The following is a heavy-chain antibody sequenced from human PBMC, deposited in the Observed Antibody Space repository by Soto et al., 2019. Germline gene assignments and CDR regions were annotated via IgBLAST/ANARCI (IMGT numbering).Heavy chain of an antibody. D-gene: IGHD3-16*01. Sequence: ASVKVSCKASGYTFTGYYMHWVRQAPGQGLEWMGWINPDRGATNYAQKFQGRVTMTRDTSISTAYMDLSRLTSDDTAVYYCAVGDGASKFYYYYSMDVWGQGTTVTVSS. CDR1: GYTFTGYY. J-gene: IGHJ6*02. CDR3: AVGDGASKFYYYYSMDV. CDR2: INPDRGAT. V-gene: IGHV1-2*02.